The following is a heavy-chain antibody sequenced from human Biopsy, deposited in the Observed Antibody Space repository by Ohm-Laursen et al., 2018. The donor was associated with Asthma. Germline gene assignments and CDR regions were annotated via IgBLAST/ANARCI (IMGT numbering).Heavy chain of an antibody. CDR3: ARSIYDFWSGYYGMDV. CDR2: IWYDGSNK. Sequence: SLRLSCAASGFTLSSYGMHWVRQAPGKGLEWVAVIWYDGSNKYYADSVKGRFTITRDNSKNTLYLQMNSLRAEDTAVYYCARSIYDFWSGYYGMDVWGQGTTVTVSS. V-gene: IGHV3-33*01. D-gene: IGHD3-3*01. CDR1: GFTLSSYG. J-gene: IGHJ6*02.